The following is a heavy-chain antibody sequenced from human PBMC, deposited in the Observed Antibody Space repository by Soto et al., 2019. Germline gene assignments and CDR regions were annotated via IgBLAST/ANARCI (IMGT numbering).Heavy chain of an antibody. J-gene: IGHJ4*02. CDR2: INSDGSST. V-gene: IGHV3-74*01. CDR1: GFTFSSYW. CDR3: ARAGLGMYYFDY. Sequence: EVQLVESGGGLVQPGGSLRLSCAASGFTFSSYWMNWVRQAPGKGLVWVSRINSDGSSTSYEESVKGRFTISRDNAKNTLYLQMNSLRAEDTAVYYCARAGLGMYYFDYWGQGTLVTVSS. D-gene: IGHD7-27*01.